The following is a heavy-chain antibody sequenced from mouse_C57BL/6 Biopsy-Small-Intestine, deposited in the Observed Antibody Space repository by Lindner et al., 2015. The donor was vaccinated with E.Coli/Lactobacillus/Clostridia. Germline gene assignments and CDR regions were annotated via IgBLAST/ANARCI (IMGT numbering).Heavy chain of an antibody. CDR1: GYTFSEYA. Sequence: VKVSCKASGYTFSEYAIHWVRQAPDKGLSGWLGSTMSMVTQSIPRNSRADSPLPATRSASTVYMELSSLRSEDTAVYYCARNHAWAVGGAGDYWGQGTLVSVS. V-gene: IGHV1-62-2*01. CDR3: ARNHAWAVGGAGDY. CDR2: STMSMVT. J-gene: IGHJ3*01. D-gene: IGHD1-1*02.